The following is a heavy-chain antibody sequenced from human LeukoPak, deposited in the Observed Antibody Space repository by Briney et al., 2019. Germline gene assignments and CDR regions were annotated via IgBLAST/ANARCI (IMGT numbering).Heavy chain of an antibody. D-gene: IGHD1-7*01. CDR1: GGSISSSSYY. CDR2: IYYSGST. CDR3: ARHDPSGTIRPNWFDP. V-gene: IGHV4-39*01. Sequence: SETLSLTCTVSGGSISSSSYYWGWIRQPPGKGLEWIGSIYYSGSTYYNPSLKGRVTISVDTSKNQFSLKLSSVTAADTAVYYCARHDPSGTIRPNWFDPWGQGTLVTVSS. J-gene: IGHJ5*02.